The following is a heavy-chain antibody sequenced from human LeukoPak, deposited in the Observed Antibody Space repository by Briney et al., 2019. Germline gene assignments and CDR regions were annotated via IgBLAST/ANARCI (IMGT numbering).Heavy chain of an antibody. CDR3: AREDGYCSGGNCYSYFDS. D-gene: IGHD2-15*01. J-gene: IGHJ4*02. CDR2: INERGSST. V-gene: IGHV3-74*01. Sequence: GGSLRLYCAASGFTFSSSWLHWVRQAPGKGLVWVSRINERGSSTSYADSVKGRFTISRDNAKNTLYLQMNSLRADDTAVYYCAREDGYCSGGNCYSYFDSWGQGTLVTVSS. CDR1: GFTFSSSW.